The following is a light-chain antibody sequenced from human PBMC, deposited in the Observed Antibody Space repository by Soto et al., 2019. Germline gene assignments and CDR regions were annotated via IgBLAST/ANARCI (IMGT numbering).Light chain of an antibody. Sequence: PSPLSGSPGQSITLSCPGTSSDVGGYNYVSWYQQPPGKAPKLVIYEVSNRPSGVSNRFSGSKSGNTASLTISGLQAEDEADYYCRSYTSRGTYVLETGTKV. V-gene: IGLV2-14*01. CDR3: RSYTSRGTYV. J-gene: IGLJ1*01. CDR1: SSDVGGYNY. CDR2: EVS.